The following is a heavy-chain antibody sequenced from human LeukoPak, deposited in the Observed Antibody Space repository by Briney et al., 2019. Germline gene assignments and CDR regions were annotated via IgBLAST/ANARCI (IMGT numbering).Heavy chain of an antibody. CDR1: GGSISSYY. J-gene: IGHJ4*02. V-gene: IGHV4-59*08. Sequence: SETLPLTCTVSGGSISSYYWSWIRQPPGKGLEWIGYIYYSGTTNYNPSLKSRVTISVDTSKNQFSLKLSSVTAADTAVYYCARRGSGTYSLDYWGQGTLVTVSS. D-gene: IGHD1-26*01. CDR2: IYYSGTT. CDR3: ARRGSGTYSLDY.